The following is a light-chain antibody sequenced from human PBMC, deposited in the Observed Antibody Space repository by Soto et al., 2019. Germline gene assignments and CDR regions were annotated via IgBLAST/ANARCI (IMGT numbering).Light chain of an antibody. CDR2: GNT. Sequence: QSVLTQPPSVSGAPGQRVTISCTGSSSNIGAGYDVHWYQQLPGRPPKLLIYGNTNRPSGVPDRFAGSKSGTSAPLAITGLQAEDEADYYCLSFDSSLSVVFGGGTKLTVL. V-gene: IGLV1-40*01. CDR1: SSNIGAGYD. J-gene: IGLJ2*01. CDR3: LSFDSSLSVV.